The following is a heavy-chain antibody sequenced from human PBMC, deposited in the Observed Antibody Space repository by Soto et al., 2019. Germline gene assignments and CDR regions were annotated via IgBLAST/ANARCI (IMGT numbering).Heavy chain of an antibody. CDR3: ARAPMITFGGVIVTYYFDY. V-gene: IGHV3-11*06. D-gene: IGHD3-16*02. CDR2: ISSSSSYT. CDR1: GFTFSDYY. J-gene: IGHJ4*02. Sequence: GGSLRLSCAASGFTFSDYYMSWIRQAPGKGLEWVSYISSSSSYTNYADSVKGRFTISRDNAKNSLYLQMNSLRAEDTAVYYCARAPMITFGGVIVTYYFDYWGQGTLVTVCS.